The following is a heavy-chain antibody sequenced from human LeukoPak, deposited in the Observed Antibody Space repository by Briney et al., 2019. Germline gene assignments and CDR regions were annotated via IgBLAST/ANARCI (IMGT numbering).Heavy chain of an antibody. V-gene: IGHV3-21*01. Sequence: GGSLRLSCAASGFTFSGYSMNWVRQAPGKGLEWVSSISSSSSYIYYADSVKGRFTISRDNAKNSLYLQMNSLRAEDTAVYYCARESRDSSGYYWGAFDIWGQGTMVTVSS. CDR2: ISSSSSYI. J-gene: IGHJ3*02. CDR3: ARESRDSSGYYWGAFDI. D-gene: IGHD3-22*01. CDR1: GFTFSGYS.